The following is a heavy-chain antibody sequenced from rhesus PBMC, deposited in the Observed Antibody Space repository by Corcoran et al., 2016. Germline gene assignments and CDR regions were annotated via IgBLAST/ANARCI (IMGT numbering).Heavy chain of an antibody. D-gene: IGHD6-13*01. J-gene: IGHJ4*01. CDR3: ARAHSWSGFDY. CDR1: GDTFTDQY. CDR2: VDPEDGEA. V-gene: IGHV1-111*02. Sequence: EVQLVQSGAEVKKPGATVKISCKASGDTFTDQYLNVVRQAPGKGLKWMGGVDPEDGEADYAQKFQDRVTITAERSTDTAYMERSSLRSEDTAVYYCARAHSWSGFDYWGQGVLVTVSS.